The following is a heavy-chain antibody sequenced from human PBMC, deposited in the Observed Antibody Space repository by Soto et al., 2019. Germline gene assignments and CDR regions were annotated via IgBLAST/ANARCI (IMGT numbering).Heavy chain of an antibody. CDR3: AKNQGYRLSWSLFDY. D-gene: IGHD2-2*01. Sequence: GGSLRLSCAASGFTFSSYAMSWVRQAPGKGLEWVSAISGSGGSTYYADYVKGRFTNSRDNSKNTLYLQMNSLRAEDTAVYYRAKNQGYRLSWSLFDYWGQGPLVTVSS. CDR1: GFTFSSYA. J-gene: IGHJ4*02. V-gene: IGHV3-23*01. CDR2: ISGSGGST.